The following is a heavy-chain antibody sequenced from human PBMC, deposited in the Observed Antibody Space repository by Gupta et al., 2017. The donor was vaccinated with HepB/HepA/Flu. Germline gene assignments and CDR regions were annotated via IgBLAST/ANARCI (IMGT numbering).Heavy chain of an antibody. Sequence: QLQQSCPGLVKHSPTLSLTCTISGDRLSSNSAAWNWIRQAPARGLEWRGRTYYRYKWYNDYAVSVKSRITINPDTYKNQFCLQVNSVTAEDTAVYYCERGSPYYSYMDVWGKGTTVTVSS. CDR2: TYYRYKWYN. J-gene: IGHJ6*03. V-gene: IGHV6-1*01. CDR3: ERGSPYYSYMDV. CDR1: GDRLSSNSAA.